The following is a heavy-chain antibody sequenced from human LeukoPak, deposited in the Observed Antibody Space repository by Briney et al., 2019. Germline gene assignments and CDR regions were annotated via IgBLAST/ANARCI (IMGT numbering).Heavy chain of an antibody. CDR2: ISNDGNYK. D-gene: IGHD1-26*01. J-gene: IGHJ4*02. CDR1: GFTFSSYA. CDR3: TRVLGAGYGATNLAY. V-gene: IGHV3-30-3*01. Sequence: PGGCLRLSCAASGFTFSSYAIHWVRHAPGKGVEWGSVISNDGNYKYYADSVTGRFTVSRDDSQSIQFLQMNSLRPEDTAVYHCTRVLGAGYGATNLAYWGQGTLVTVS.